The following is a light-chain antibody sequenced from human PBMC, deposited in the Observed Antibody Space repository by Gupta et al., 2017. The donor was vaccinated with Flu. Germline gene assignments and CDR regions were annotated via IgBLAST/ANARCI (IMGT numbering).Light chain of an antibody. Sequence: QSALTQPRSVSGSPGQSVTLSCPGTSSDVGGYNYVSWYQQHPGQAPKLMIYDVSTRPSEVPDRFSGSKSGNTASLTISGLQAEDEADYYCCSYAGSYTWVFGGGTKLTVL. V-gene: IGLV2-11*01. J-gene: IGLJ3*02. CDR1: SSDVGGYNY. CDR2: DVS. CDR3: CSYAGSYTWV.